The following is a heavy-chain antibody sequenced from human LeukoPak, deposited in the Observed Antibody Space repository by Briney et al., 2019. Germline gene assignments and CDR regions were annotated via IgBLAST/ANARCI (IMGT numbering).Heavy chain of an antibody. V-gene: IGHV3-23*01. J-gene: IGHJ4*02. CDR3: AKGHYYGSGSLDY. CDR1: GFTFNNFA. D-gene: IGHD3-10*01. Sequence: PGGSLRLSCVASGFTFNNFAMNWVRQGPGEGLEWVSAISGTGSSTYYADSVKGRFTISRDNSKNTLYLQMSSLRADDTAVYYCAKGHYYGSGSLDYWGQGTLVTVSS. CDR2: ISGTGSST.